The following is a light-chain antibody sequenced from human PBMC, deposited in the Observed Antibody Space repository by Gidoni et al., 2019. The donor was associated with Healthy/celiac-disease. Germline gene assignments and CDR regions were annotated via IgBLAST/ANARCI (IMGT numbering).Light chain of an antibody. CDR1: QSGSSN. CDR3: QQYNNWPPKWT. Sequence: EIVMTQSPATLSVSPGERATLSCRASQSGSSNLAWYQQKPGQAPSLLIYGASTRATGIPARFSGSGSGTEFTLTISSLQSEDFAVYYCQQYNNWPPKWTFGQGTKVEIK. J-gene: IGKJ1*01. CDR2: GAS. V-gene: IGKV3-15*01.